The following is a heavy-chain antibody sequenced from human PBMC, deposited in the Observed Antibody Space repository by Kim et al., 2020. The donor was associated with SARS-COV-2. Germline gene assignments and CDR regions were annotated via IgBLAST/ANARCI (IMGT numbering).Heavy chain of an antibody. CDR3: ARDTVPDTAMVTFDY. D-gene: IGHD5-18*01. CDR2: ISSSSSYI. V-gene: IGHV3-21*01. CDR1: GFTFSSYS. J-gene: IGHJ4*02. Sequence: GGSLRLSCAASGFTFSSYSMNWVRQAPGKGLEWVSSISSSSSYIYYADSVKGRFTISRDNAKNSLYLQMNSLRAEDTAVYYCARDTVPDTAMVTFDYWGQGTLVTVSS.